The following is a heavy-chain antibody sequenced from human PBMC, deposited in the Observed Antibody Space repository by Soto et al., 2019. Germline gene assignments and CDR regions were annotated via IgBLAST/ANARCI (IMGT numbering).Heavy chain of an antibody. J-gene: IGHJ3*02. V-gene: IGHV2-5*02. Sequence: QITLKESGPTLVEPTQTLTLTCTFSGFSLDTRTAGVGWIRQPPGKALEWVAIIYWDNDKRYSPSLRSRLASDKDTSKNQVVVTMTALDPVDTGTYYCAHIMITYGGVIGLDAFDIWGQGTMVTVSS. D-gene: IGHD3-16*02. CDR3: AHIMITYGGVIGLDAFDI. CDR1: GFSLDTRTAG. CDR2: IYWDNDK.